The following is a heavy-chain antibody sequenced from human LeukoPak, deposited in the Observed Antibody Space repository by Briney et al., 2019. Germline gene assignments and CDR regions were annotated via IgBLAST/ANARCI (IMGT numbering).Heavy chain of an antibody. D-gene: IGHD5-18*01. CDR1: GYTFTGYY. V-gene: IGHV1-2*02. Sequence: ASVKVSCKASGYTFTGYYMHWVRQAPGQGLEWMGWINPNSGGTNYAQKFQGRVTMTRDMSTSTVYMELSSLRSEDTAVYYCASRGYSYGPNDAFDIWGQGTMVTVSS. CDR2: INPNSGGT. J-gene: IGHJ3*02. CDR3: ASRGYSYGPNDAFDI.